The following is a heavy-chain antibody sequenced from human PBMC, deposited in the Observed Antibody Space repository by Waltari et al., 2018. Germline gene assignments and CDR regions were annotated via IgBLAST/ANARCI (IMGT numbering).Heavy chain of an antibody. CDR2: IYPGDSDT. Sequence: EVQLVQSGAEVKKPGESLKIPCQASGYTFTNYWIGWVRRMPGKGLEWMGIIYPGDSDTTYSPSFEGQVTISVDKSISISYLQWTSLKASDTAMYYCVRQVGTNWLDPWGQGTLVTVSS. CDR3: VRQVGTNWLDP. CDR1: GYTFTNYW. D-gene: IGHD5-12*01. J-gene: IGHJ5*02. V-gene: IGHV5-51*01.